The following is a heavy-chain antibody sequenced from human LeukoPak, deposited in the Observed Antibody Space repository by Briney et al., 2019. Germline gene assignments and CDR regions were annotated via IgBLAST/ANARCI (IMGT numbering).Heavy chain of an antibody. Sequence: SVKVSCKASGGTFSSYAISWVRQAPGQGLEWMGGIIPIFGTANYAQKFQGRVTITTDESTSTAYMELSSLRSEDTAVYYCARYSPAPLDAFEIWGQGTMVSVSS. V-gene: IGHV1-69*05. CDR2: IIPIFGTA. D-gene: IGHD6-13*01. CDR1: GGTFSSYA. CDR3: ARYSPAPLDAFEI. J-gene: IGHJ3*02.